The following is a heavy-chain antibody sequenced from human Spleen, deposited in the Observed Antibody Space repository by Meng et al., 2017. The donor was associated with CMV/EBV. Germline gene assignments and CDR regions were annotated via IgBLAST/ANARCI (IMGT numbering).Heavy chain of an antibody. CDR3: ARGLTGYGMDV. D-gene: IGHD3-16*01. J-gene: IGHJ6*02. CDR2: MYYSGST. CDR1: SGSIRSSSYY. Sequence: SETLSLTCIVSSGSIRSSSYYWGWIRQPPGKGLEYIGSMYYSGSTYYNPSLKSRVTISVDTSKNQFSLKLSSVTAADTAVYYCARGLTGYGMDVWGQGTTVTVSS. V-gene: IGHV4-39*01.